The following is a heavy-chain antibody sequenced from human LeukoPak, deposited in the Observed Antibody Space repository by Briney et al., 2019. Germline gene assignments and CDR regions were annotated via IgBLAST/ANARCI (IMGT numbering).Heavy chain of an antibody. CDR1: GGSISSYY. Sequence: SETLSLTCTVSGGSISSYYWSWIRQPPGKGLEWIGYIYYSGSTNYNPSLKSRVTISVDTSKNQFSLKLSSVTAADTAVYYCVRVGVNSSGLDYYYYYYYMDVWGKGTTVTVSS. V-gene: IGHV4-59*01. D-gene: IGHD6-19*01. J-gene: IGHJ6*03. CDR3: VRVGVNSSGLDYYYYYYYMDV. CDR2: IYYSGST.